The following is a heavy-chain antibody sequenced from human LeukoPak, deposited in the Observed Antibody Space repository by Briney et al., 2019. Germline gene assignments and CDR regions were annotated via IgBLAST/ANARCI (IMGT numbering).Heavy chain of an antibody. V-gene: IGHV3-21*01. CDR1: GLTFSRES. J-gene: IGHJ3*01. D-gene: IGHD3-10*01. CDR3: ARTMVRGVRDAFDV. Sequence: PGGSLRLSRRGSGLTFSRESMNWVRQAPGKGLEWVSSFVSGGSDTYYADSVKGRFTMSRDNAENSLYLQMNNLRGEDTAVYYCARTMVRGVRDAFDVWGQGTLVAVS. CDR2: FVSGGSDT.